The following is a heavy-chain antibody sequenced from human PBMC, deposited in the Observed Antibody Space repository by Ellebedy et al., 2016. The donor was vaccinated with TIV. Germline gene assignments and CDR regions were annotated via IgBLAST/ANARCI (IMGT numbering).Heavy chain of an antibody. V-gene: IGHV1-69*04. CDR1: GGTFSSDA. CDR2: LIPLLGIP. J-gene: IGHJ3*02. CDR3: ATVSRWEAFDI. Sequence: SVKVSCXASGGTFSSDAFSWVRQAPGQGLEWMGRLIPLLGIPDYAQKFQGRVTITADKSTRTVYMELSSLRFEDMAVYYCATVSRWEAFDIWGQGTMVTVSS. D-gene: IGHD1-26*01.